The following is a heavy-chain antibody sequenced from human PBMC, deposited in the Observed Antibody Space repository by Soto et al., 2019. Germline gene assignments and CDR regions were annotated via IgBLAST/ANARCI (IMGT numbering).Heavy chain of an antibody. J-gene: IGHJ6*03. CDR1: GYTFTSYD. Sequence: ASVQVSCKASGYTFTSYDINWVRQATGQGLEWMGWMNPNSGNTGYAQKFQGRVTMTRNTSISTAYMELSSLRSEDTAVYYCAGSSIAARPAYRYYYMDVWGKGTTVTVSS. D-gene: IGHD6-6*01. CDR3: AGSSIAARPAYRYYYMDV. CDR2: MNPNSGNT. V-gene: IGHV1-8*01.